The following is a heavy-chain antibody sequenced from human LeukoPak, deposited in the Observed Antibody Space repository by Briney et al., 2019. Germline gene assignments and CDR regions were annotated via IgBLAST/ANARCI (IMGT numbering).Heavy chain of an antibody. CDR3: ARGYYDSSGYYFDY. V-gene: IGHV3-48*04. J-gene: IGHJ4*02. D-gene: IGHD3-22*01. CDR1: GFTFSSYS. Sequence: PGGSLRLSCAASGFTFSSYSMNWVRQAPGKGLEWVSYISSSSSTIYYADSVKGRFTISRDNAKNSLYLQMNSLRAEDTAVYYCARGYYDSSGYYFDYWGQGTLVTVSS. CDR2: ISSSSSTI.